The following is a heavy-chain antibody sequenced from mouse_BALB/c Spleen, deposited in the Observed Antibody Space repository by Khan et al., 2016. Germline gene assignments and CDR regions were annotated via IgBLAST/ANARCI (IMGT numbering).Heavy chain of an antibody. CDR2: FYPGDGDA. V-gene: IGHV1-87*01. CDR1: GYTFTSYW. J-gene: IGHJ4*01. D-gene: IGHD2-10*02. CDR3: ARGRYGNYDAMDY. Sequence: QVQLQQPGAELARPGASVKLSCKASGYTFTSYWMQWVKQRPGQGLEWIGAFYPGDGDARYTQKFKDKATLTADKSSSTAYMQLSSLASEASAVYYCARGRYGNYDAMDYWGRGTSVTVSS.